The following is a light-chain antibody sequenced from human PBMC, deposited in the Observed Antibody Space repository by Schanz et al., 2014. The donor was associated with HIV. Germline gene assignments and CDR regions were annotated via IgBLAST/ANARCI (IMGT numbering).Light chain of an antibody. Sequence: QSLLTQPPSASGTPGQRVTISCSGSSSNIGSNYVYWYQQLPGTAPKLLIYRNNQRPSGVPDRFSGSKSGTSASLAISGLRSEDEADYYCATWDISLNGPVFGGGTKLTVL. CDR2: RNN. CDR1: SSNIGSNY. CDR3: ATWDISLNGPV. J-gene: IGLJ2*01. V-gene: IGLV1-47*01.